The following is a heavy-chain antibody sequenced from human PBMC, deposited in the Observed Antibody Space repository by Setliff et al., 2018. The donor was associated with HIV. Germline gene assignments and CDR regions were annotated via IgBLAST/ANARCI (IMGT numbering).Heavy chain of an antibody. CDR2: IKHSGST. J-gene: IGHJ4*01. Sequence: SETLSLTCAVYGGSFSDYHWSWIRQTPGKGLEWLGEIKHSGSTAYTLALESRFSMSIDTSKNQFSLKLTSVTAADTAIYYWARGRDYTGSWFRPFYLDFWGHGNLVTVSS. D-gene: IGHD3-3*01. CDR1: GGSFSDYH. V-gene: IGHV4-34*01. CDR3: ARGRDYTGSWFRPFYLDF.